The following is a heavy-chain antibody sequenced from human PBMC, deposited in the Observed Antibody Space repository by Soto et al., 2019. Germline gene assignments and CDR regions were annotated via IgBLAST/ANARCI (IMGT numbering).Heavy chain of an antibody. CDR3: ARGPYYYGSGTYLTDY. CDR1: GFTFSFYG. Sequence: QVQLVESGGGVVQPGRSLRLSCAASGFTFSFYGMHWVRQAPGKGLEWVTFIWYDGSNKYYADSVKGRFTISRDNSKNTLYLQMTSLRAADTAVYYCARGPYYYGSGTYLTDYWGQGTLVTVSS. CDR2: IWYDGSNK. J-gene: IGHJ4*02. V-gene: IGHV3-33*01. D-gene: IGHD3-10*01.